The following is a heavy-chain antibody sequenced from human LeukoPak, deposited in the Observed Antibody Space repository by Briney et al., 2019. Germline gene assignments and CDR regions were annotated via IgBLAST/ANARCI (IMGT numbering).Heavy chain of an antibody. CDR2: IDYSGST. Sequence: SETLSLTCTVPGGSIHTYYWSWIRQSPGKGLEWIGYIDYSGSTNYNPSLRSRVTMSIDTSKKQFSLKLTSVTAADTAVYYCARAGHNGYEIDYWGQGTLLTVSS. J-gene: IGHJ4*02. V-gene: IGHV4-59*01. CDR1: GGSIHTYY. CDR3: ARAGHNGYEIDY. D-gene: IGHD5-12*01.